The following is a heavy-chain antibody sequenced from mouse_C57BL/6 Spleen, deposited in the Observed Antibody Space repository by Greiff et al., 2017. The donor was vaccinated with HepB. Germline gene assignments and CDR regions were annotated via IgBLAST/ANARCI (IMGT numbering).Heavy chain of an antibody. Sequence: DVKLVDSGGGLVKPGGSLKLSCAASGFTFSSYAMSWVRQTPEKRLEWVATISDGGSYTYYPDNVKGRFTISRDNAKNNLYLQMSHLKSEDTAMYYCARDRGNYVAAYWGQGTLVTVSA. J-gene: IGHJ3*01. V-gene: IGHV5-4*01. CDR1: GFTFSSYA. CDR3: ARDRGNYVAAY. D-gene: IGHD2-1*01. CDR2: ISDGGSYT.